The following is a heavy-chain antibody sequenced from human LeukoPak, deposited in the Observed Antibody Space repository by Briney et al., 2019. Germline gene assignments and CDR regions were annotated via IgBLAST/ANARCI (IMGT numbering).Heavy chain of an antibody. CDR3: ARAGYDSSGYYSY. CDR2: INPTGGST. CDR1: GYTFTGYY. D-gene: IGHD3-22*01. V-gene: IGHV1-46*01. Sequence: GASVKVSCKASGYTFTGYYMRWLRQAPGQGLEWVGLINPTGGSTTYAQKFQGRVTMTRDTSTTTVYMEVSSLRSEDTAVYYCARAGYDSSGYYSYWGQGTLVTVSS. J-gene: IGHJ4*02.